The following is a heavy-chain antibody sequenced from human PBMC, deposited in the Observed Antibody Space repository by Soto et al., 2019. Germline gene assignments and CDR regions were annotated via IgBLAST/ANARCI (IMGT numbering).Heavy chain of an antibody. D-gene: IGHD3-3*02. CDR1: GDSIISSDFY. V-gene: IGHV4-39*01. J-gene: IGHJ5*02. CDR3: ARHSLALRKNNWFDP. CDR2: IFYLGSS. Sequence: SETLSLTCTVSGDSIISSDFYWGWVXQPPGKGLEWIGSIFYLGSSYYNPSLKSRVTMSVDTSKNQFSLRLRSVTAADTALYFCARHSLALRKNNWFDPWGQGIMVTVSS.